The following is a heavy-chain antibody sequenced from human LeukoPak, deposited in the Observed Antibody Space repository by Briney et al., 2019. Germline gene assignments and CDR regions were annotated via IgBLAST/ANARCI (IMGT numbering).Heavy chain of an antibody. D-gene: IGHD3-22*01. CDR2: IWYDGSNK. Sequence: GRSLRLSCAASGFTFSSYGMHWVRQAPGKGLEWVAVIWYDGSNKYYADSVKGRFTISRDNSKNTLYLQMNSLRAEDTAVYYCARDYARYYYDSSGPRGSGMDVWGQGTTVTVSS. V-gene: IGHV3-33*01. CDR1: GFTFSSYG. J-gene: IGHJ6*02. CDR3: ARDYARYYYDSSGPRGSGMDV.